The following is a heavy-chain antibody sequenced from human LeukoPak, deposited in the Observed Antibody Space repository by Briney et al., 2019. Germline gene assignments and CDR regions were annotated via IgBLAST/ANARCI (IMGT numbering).Heavy chain of an antibody. V-gene: IGHV3-7*01. CDR1: GFTFSSYW. CDR2: INQDGSEK. D-gene: IGHD3-22*01. J-gene: IGHJ4*02. CDR3: ASFGDYYDSSGYYGGYYFDY. Sequence: PGGSLRPSRAASGFTFSSYWMSWVRQAPGKGLEWVANINQDGSEKYYVDSVKGRFTISRDNAKNSLYLQMSSLRAEDTAVYYCASFGDYYDSSGYYGGYYFDYWGQGTLVTVSS.